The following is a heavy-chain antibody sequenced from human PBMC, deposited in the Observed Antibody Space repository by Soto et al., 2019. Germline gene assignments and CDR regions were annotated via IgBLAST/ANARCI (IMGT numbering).Heavy chain of an antibody. CDR1: GYSFIDYW. CDR3: ARLFGAVAGSYYGMDV. J-gene: IGHJ6*02. CDR2: IYPGDSDT. D-gene: IGHD6-19*01. Sequence: GESLKISCKGSGYSFIDYWIGWVRQVPGKGLEWMGVIYPGDSDTRYSPSFQGHVTISADKSISTAYLQWSTLKASDTAKYYCARLFGAVAGSYYGMDVWRQGTTVTVSS. V-gene: IGHV5-51*01.